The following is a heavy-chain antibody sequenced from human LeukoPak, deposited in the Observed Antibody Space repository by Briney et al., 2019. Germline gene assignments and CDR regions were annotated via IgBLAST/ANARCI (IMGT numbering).Heavy chain of an antibody. D-gene: IGHD4-17*01. J-gene: IGHJ4*02. Sequence: PGGSLRLSCAVSGFSFNTYWMTWVRQAPGKGLEWVANIKQDGSEKYYVDSVKGRFTISRDNAINSLYLQMNSLRAEDTAAYYCARHPYGVLDYWGQGTLVTVSS. CDR2: IKQDGSEK. V-gene: IGHV3-7*01. CDR1: GFSFNTYW. CDR3: ARHPYGVLDY.